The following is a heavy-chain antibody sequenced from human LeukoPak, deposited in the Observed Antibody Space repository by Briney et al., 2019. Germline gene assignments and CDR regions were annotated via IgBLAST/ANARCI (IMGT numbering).Heavy chain of an antibody. CDR1: GFTFSSYA. J-gene: IGHJ4*02. V-gene: IGHV3-53*01. CDR3: ARSSSGWYNLGY. Sequence: PGGSLRLSCAASGFTFSSYAMSWVRQAPGKGLEWVSVIYSGGSTYYADAVKGRFTISRDNFKNTLYPQMNSLRAEDTAVYYCARSSSGWYNLGYWGQGTLVTVSS. D-gene: IGHD6-19*01. CDR2: IYSGGST.